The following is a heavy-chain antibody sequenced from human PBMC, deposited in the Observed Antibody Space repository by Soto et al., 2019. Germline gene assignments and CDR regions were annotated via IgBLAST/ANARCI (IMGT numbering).Heavy chain of an antibody. J-gene: IGHJ6*03. CDR1: GFTFSDYY. V-gene: IGHV3-11*01. D-gene: IGHD2-15*01. CDR2: ISSSGSTI. Sequence: GGSLRLSCAASGFTFSDYYMSWIRQAPGKGLEWVSYISSSGSTIYYADSVKGRFTISRDNAKNSLYLQMNSLRAEDTAVYYCARDPRGGYCSGGSCTGYMDVWGKGTTVTVSS. CDR3: ARDPRGGYCSGGSCTGYMDV.